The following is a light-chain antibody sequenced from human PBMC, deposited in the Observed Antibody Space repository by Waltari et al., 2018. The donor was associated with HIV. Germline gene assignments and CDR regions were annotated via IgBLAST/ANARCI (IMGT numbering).Light chain of an antibody. J-gene: IGKJ1*01. CDR2: DAS. CDR1: QTINTY. CDR3: QQSYSSPWT. Sequence: DIQMTQSPSSLSASEGDRVTVTCRASQTINTYLNWYQQKPGKAPKLLLYDASSLQSGVPSRFSGSGSWTDFTLTVISLQAEDFATYYCQQSYSSPWTFGQGTQVEIK. V-gene: IGKV1-39*01.